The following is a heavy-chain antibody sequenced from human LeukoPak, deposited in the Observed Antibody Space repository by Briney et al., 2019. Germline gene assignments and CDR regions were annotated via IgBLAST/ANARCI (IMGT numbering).Heavy chain of an antibody. V-gene: IGHV4-4*09. J-gene: IGHJ3*02. CDR1: GGSISSYY. CDR2: IYTSGST. CDR3: ARHLRSGDSSGSNAFDI. Sequence: KPSETLSLTCTVSGGSISSYYWSWLRQPPGKGLEWVGYIYTSGSTNYNPSLKSRVTISVDTSKNQFSLKLSSVTAADTAVYYCARHLRSGDSSGSNAFDIWGQGTMVTVSS. D-gene: IGHD3-22*01.